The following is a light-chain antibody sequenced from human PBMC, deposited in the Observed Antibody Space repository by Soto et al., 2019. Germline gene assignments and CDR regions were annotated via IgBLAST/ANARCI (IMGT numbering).Light chain of an antibody. V-gene: IGKV1-5*01. CDR1: QSISSW. J-gene: IGKJ1*01. CDR3: QQYNRMGT. CDR2: DAS. Sequence: DIHMTQSPSTLSASVGDRVTITCRASQSISSWLAWYQQKPGKAPRLLIYDASSLESGVPSRFSGSGSGTEFTLTISSLQPDDFATYYCQQYNRMGTFGQGTKV.